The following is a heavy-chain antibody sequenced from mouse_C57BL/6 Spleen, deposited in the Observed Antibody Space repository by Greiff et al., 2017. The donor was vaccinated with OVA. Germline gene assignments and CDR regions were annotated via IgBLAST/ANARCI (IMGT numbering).Heavy chain of an antibody. V-gene: IGHV1-18*01. CDR3: ARGLTGTWGNYFDY. CDR2: INPNNGGT. D-gene: IGHD4-1*01. CDR1: GYTFTDYN. J-gene: IGHJ2*01. Sequence: EVKLQESGPELVKPGASVKIPCKASGYTFTDYNMDWVKQSHGKSLEWIGDINPNNGGTIYNQKFKGKATLTVDKSSSTAYMELRSLTSEDTAVYYCARGLTGTWGNYFDYWGQGTTLTVSS.